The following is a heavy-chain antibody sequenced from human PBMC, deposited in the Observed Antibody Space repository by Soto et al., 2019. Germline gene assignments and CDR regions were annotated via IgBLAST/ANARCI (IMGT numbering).Heavy chain of an antibody. J-gene: IGHJ3*01. CDR2: LSSASSFI. CDR1: GFTFSNFY. CDR3: ARVRSGTYNAFDL. D-gene: IGHD1-26*01. V-gene: IGHV3-11*06. Sequence: QAQLVASGGGLVKPGGSLRLSCATSGFTFSNFYMSWFRQAPGKGLEWISFLSSASSFINYADSVKGRFIISRDNAQNSLSLQMHSLPVEDTALYYCARVRSGTYNAFDLWGQGTLVIVSS.